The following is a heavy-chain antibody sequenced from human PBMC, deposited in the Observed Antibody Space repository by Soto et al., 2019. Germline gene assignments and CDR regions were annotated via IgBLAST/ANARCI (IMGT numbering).Heavy chain of an antibody. V-gene: IGHV1-69*01. CDR1: GGTFSSYA. Sequence: QVQLVQSGAEVKKPGSSVKVSCKASGGTFSSYAISWVRQAPGQGLEWMGGIIPSFGTANYAQKFQGRVTITADESTSTAYTELSSLRSEDTAVYYCAFSTNGVYYFDYWGQGTLVTVSS. J-gene: IGHJ4*02. CDR3: AFSTNGVYYFDY. CDR2: IIPSFGTA. D-gene: IGHD2-8*01.